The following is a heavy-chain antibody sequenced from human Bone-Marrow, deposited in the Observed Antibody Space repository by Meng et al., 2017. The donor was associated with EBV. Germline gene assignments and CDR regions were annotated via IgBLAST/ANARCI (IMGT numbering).Heavy chain of an antibody. CDR2: VNYAGST. Sequence: QLQLQEPCPGQVKPSEAPSHTSTVPGDSISTFYYWGWIRQPPGRGLEWIGGVNYAGSTYYSPSLKSRVTVSVGTSKNQFSLRLTSVTAADTAVYYCARPFPSWQSRRLDPFGPWGQGTLVTVAS. J-gene: IGHJ5*02. V-gene: IGHV4-39*01. D-gene: IGHD6-19*01. CDR1: GDSISTFYY. CDR3: ARPFPSWQSRRLDPFGP.